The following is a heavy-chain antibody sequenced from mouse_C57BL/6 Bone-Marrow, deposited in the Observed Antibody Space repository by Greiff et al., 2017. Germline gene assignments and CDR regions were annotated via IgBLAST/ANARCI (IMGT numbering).Heavy chain of an antibody. Sequence: QVQLQQPGAELVMPGASVKLSCKASGYTFTSYWMHWVKQRPGQGLEWIGKIDPSDSYTNYNQKFKGKSTLTVDKSSSTAYMQLSSLTSEDSAVYYCAREGYDSYYFYFDYWGQGTTLTVSS. D-gene: IGHD2-3*01. V-gene: IGHV1-69*01. CDR2: IDPSDSYT. CDR3: AREGYDSYYFYFDY. J-gene: IGHJ2*01. CDR1: GYTFTSYW.